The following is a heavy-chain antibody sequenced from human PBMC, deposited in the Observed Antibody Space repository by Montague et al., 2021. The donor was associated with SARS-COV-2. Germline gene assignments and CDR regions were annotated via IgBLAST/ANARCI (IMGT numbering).Heavy chain of an antibody. Sequence: YWSLSCAASGFPFSSYEMNWVRQAPGKGLEWISYITSSGTTIYYADSVKGRFTISRDNAKNSLYLQMNSLRAEDTAVYYCARAVGSYYGYWGQGTLVTASS. J-gene: IGHJ4*02. V-gene: IGHV3-48*03. D-gene: IGHD1-26*01. CDR2: ITSSGTTI. CDR3: ARAVGSYYGY. CDR1: GFPFSSYE.